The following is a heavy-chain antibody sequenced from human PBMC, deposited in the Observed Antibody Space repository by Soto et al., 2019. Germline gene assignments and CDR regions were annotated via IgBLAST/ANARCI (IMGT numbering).Heavy chain of an antibody. CDR3: AADPIPVRGYSYGPDY. Sequence: ASVKVSCKASGFTFTSSAVQWVRQARGQRLEWIGWIVVGSGNTSYAQKFQERVTITRDMSTSTAYMELSSLRSEDTAVYYCAADPIPVRGYSYGPDYWGQGTLVTVSS. CDR2: IVVGSGNT. J-gene: IGHJ4*02. D-gene: IGHD5-18*01. V-gene: IGHV1-58*01. CDR1: GFTFTSSA.